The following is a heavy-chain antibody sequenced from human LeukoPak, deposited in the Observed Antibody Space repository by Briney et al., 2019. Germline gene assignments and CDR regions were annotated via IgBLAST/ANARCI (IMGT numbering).Heavy chain of an antibody. D-gene: IGHD6-6*01. CDR2: IIPILGIA. CDR3: AREPKYSSHRYYYYGMDV. J-gene: IGHJ6*02. CDR1: GYTFTDYY. V-gene: IGHV1-69*04. Sequence: ASVRVSCKASGYTFTDYYMHWVRQAPGQGLEWMGRIIPILGIANYAQKFQGRVTITADKSTSTAYMELSSLRSEDTAVYYCAREPKYSSHRYYYYGMDVWGQGTTVTVSS.